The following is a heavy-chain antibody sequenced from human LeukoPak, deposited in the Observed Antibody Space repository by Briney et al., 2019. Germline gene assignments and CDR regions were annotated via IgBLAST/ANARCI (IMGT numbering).Heavy chain of an antibody. V-gene: IGHV4-4*02. J-gene: IGHJ4*02. CDR1: GGSISSSNW. D-gene: IGHD2-15*01. CDR2: IYHSGST. Sequence: SGTLSLTCAVSGGSISSSNWWSWVRQPPGKGLEWIGEIYHSGSTNYNPSLKSRVTISVDTSKNQFSLKLSSVTAADTAVYYCARAGRAELLLYFDYWGQGTLVTVSS. CDR3: ARAGRAELLLYFDY.